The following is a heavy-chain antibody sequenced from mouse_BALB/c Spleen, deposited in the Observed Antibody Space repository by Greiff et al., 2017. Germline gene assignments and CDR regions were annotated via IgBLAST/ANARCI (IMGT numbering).Heavy chain of an antibody. CDR3: ARGVRSSYYYAMDY. CDR1: GYTFTSYV. D-gene: IGHD2-14*01. Sequence: VQLQQSGPELVKPGASVKMSCKASGYTFTSYVMHWVKQKPGQGLEWIGYINPYNDGTKYNEKFKGKATLTSDKSSSTAYMELSSLTSEDSAVYYCARGVRSSYYYAMDYWGQGTSVTVSS. J-gene: IGHJ4*01. V-gene: IGHV1-14*01. CDR2: INPYNDGT.